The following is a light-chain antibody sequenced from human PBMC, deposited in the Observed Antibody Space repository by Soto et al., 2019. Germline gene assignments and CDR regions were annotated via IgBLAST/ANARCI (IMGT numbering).Light chain of an antibody. J-gene: IGKJ1*01. CDR1: QSVLYSSNNKNY. CDR3: QQYYDDPRT. Sequence: DIVMTQSPDSLAVSLGERATINCKSSQSVLYSSNNKNYLAWYQQKPGQPPKLLLYWASTRESAVPDRFSGSGSGTDFTLTISSLQAEDVAVYYCQQYYDDPRTFGQGTKVEIK. CDR2: WAS. V-gene: IGKV4-1*01.